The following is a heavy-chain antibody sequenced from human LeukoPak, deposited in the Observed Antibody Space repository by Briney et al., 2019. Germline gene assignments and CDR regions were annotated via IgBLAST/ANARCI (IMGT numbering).Heavy chain of an antibody. J-gene: IGHJ4*01. V-gene: IGHV4-34*01. CDR2: INHSGST. Sequence: SETLSLTCSVYGGSIRGHYWSWVRQPPGKGLEWIGEINHSGSTNYNPSLKSRVTISVDTSKNQFSLKLSSVTAADTAVYSCARGRYGDYVRYSDYWG. CDR1: GGSIRGHY. D-gene: IGHD4-17*01. CDR3: ARGRYGDYVRYSDY.